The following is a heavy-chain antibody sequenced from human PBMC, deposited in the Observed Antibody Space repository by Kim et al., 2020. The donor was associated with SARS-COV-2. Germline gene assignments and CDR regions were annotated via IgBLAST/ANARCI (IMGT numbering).Heavy chain of an antibody. Sequence: SETLSLTCAVSGGSISSSNWWSWVRQPPGTGLEWIGEIYHSRSTNYNPSLKSRVTISVDKSKNQFSLKLSSVTAADTAVYYCASLSPGREAPWYRYLDYWGQGTLVTVSS. CDR3: ASLSPGREAPWYRYLDY. J-gene: IGHJ4*02. D-gene: IGHD2-15*01. V-gene: IGHV4-4*02. CDR1: GGSISSSNW. CDR2: IYHSRST.